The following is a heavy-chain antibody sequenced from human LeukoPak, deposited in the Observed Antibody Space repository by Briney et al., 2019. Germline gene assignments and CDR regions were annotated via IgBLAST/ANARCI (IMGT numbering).Heavy chain of an antibody. D-gene: IGHD3-3*01. V-gene: IGHV3-7*01. J-gene: IGHJ6*03. CDR2: IKQDGSEK. CDR3: ARRSYHGVITVYYYYYMDV. CDR1: GFTFSNYW. Sequence: GGSLRLSCAASGFTFSNYWMSWVRQAPGKGLEWVANIKQDGSEKYYVDSVKGRFTISRDNAKSSLYLQMNSLRVEDTAVYYCARRSYHGVITVYYYYYMDVWGKGTTVTVSS.